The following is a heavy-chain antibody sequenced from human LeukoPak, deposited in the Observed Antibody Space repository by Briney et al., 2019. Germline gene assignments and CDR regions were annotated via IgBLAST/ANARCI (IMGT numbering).Heavy chain of an antibody. CDR3: ARVRGGYNFDY. V-gene: IGHV3-7*01. CDR2: IKQGGSEK. Sequence: TGGSLRLSCAASGFTFSSYWMTWVRQAPGKGLEWVANIKQGGSEKYYVDSVKGRFTISRDNAKNSLYLQMNSLRAEDTAVYYCARVRGGYNFDYWGQGTLVTVSS. J-gene: IGHJ4*02. CDR1: GFTFSSYW. D-gene: IGHD5-12*01.